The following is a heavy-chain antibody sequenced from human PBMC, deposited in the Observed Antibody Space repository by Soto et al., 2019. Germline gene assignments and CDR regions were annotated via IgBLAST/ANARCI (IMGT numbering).Heavy chain of an antibody. J-gene: IGHJ5*02. D-gene: IGHD3-9*01. Sequence: GASVKVSCKASGYTFTIYAMLWVRQAPGQRLEWMGWINAGNGNTKYSQKFQGRVTITRDTSASTAYMELSSLRSEDTAVYYCARGVKDLRYFDWLLGWFDPWGQGTLVTVSS. CDR2: INAGNGNT. CDR1: GYTFTIYA. V-gene: IGHV1-3*01. CDR3: ARGVKDLRYFDWLLGWFDP.